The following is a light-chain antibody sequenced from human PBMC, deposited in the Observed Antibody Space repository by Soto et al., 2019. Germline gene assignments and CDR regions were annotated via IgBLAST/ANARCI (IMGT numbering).Light chain of an antibody. CDR1: QSLVHSDGIAY. Sequence: VVMTQSPLSLPVTLGHPASISCRSNQSLVHSDGIAYFSWFQQRPGRSPRRLIYKVSNRDSGVPARFSGSGSGTDFALNISRVEAEDVGVYYCMQGTHWPRTFGQGTRLEVK. CDR2: KVS. CDR3: MQGTHWPRT. V-gene: IGKV2-30*02. J-gene: IGKJ5*01.